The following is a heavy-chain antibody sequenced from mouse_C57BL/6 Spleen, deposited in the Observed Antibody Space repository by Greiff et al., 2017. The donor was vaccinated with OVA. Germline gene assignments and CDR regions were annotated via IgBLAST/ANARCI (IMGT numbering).Heavy chain of an antibody. Sequence: QVQLQQPGAELVKPGASVTMSCKASGYTFTSYWITWVKQRPGQGLEWIGDIYPGSGSTNYNEKFKSQATLTVDTSSSTAYMQLSSLTSEDSAVYYCAREGGYGSIRYFDVWGTGTTVTVSS. V-gene: IGHV1-55*01. CDR1: GYTFTSYW. CDR2: IYPGSGST. J-gene: IGHJ1*03. CDR3: AREGGYGSIRYFDV. D-gene: IGHD1-1*01.